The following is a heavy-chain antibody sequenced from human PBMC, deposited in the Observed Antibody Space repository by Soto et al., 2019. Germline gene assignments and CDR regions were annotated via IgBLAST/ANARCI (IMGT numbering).Heavy chain of an antibody. CDR2: IYYSGST. J-gene: IGHJ4*02. Sequence: SETLSLTCTVSGGSISSSSYYWGWIRQPPGKGLEWIGSIYYSGSTYYNPSLKSRVTISVDTSKNQFSLKLSSVTAADTAVYYCARGDYDFWSGYYRSPFDYWGQGTLVTVYS. V-gene: IGHV4-39*01. D-gene: IGHD3-3*01. CDR3: ARGDYDFWSGYYRSPFDY. CDR1: GGSISSSSYY.